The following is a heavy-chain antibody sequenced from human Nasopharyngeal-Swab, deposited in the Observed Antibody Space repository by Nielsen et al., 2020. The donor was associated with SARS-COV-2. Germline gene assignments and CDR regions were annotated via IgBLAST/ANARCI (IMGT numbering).Heavy chain of an antibody. CDR3: ARDEAVVAATQISDAFDI. V-gene: IGHV3-7*01. Sequence: WIRQPPGKGLEWVADIKQDGSEKYYVGSVKGRFTISRDNAKNSPYLQMNSLRAEDTAVYYCARDEAVVAATQISDAFDIWGQGTMVTVSS. D-gene: IGHD2-15*01. J-gene: IGHJ3*02. CDR2: IKQDGSEK.